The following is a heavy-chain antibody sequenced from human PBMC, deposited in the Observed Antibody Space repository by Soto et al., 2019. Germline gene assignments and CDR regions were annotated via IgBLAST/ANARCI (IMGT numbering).Heavy chain of an antibody. D-gene: IGHD6-13*01. CDR1: GFTFSSYG. V-gene: IGHV3-33*01. CDR3: ARDSSSWYYFDY. J-gene: IGHJ4*02. Sequence: GGSLRLSCAASGFTFSSYGMHWVRQAPGKGLEWVAVIWYDGSNKYYGDSVKDRFTISRDNSKNTLYLQMNSLRAEDTSVYYCARDSSSWYYFDYWGQGTLVTVSS. CDR2: IWYDGSNK.